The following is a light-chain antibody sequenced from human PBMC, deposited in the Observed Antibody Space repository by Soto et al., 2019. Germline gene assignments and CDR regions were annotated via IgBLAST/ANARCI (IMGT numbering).Light chain of an antibody. Sequence: EMVLKQSPATMSLYPGERATLSFRASQSISHFLAWYQQRPGQAPRLLIYDASNRATGIPTRFSGSGSETDFTLTISSLEPEDFAVYYCQQYNIWRSISFGAGRRLEI. J-gene: IGKJ5*01. V-gene: IGKV3-11*01. CDR3: QQYNIWRSIS. CDR2: DAS. CDR1: QSISHF.